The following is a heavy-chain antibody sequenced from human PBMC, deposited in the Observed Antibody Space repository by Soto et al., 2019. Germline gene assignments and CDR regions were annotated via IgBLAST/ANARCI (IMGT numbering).Heavy chain of an antibody. D-gene: IGHD6-19*01. J-gene: IGHJ4*02. CDR2: ISGRGGST. CDR1: GFTFSSYA. Sequence: EVQLLESGGGLVQPGGSLRLSCAASGFTFSSYAMSWVRQAPGKGLEWVSAISGRGGSTYYADSVKGRFTISRDNSKNTLYLQMNSLRAEDTAVYYCAKDLATVAGTLEYYFDYWGQGTLVTVSS. CDR3: AKDLATVAGTLEYYFDY. V-gene: IGHV3-23*01.